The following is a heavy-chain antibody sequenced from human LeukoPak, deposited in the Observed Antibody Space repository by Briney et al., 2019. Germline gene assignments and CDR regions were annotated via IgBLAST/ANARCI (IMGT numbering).Heavy chain of an antibody. J-gene: IGHJ5*02. Sequence: PGGSLRLSCAASGFTFSSYAISWVRQAPGQGLEWMGRIIPILGIANYAQKFQGRVTITADKSTSTAYMELSSLRSEDTAVYYCARGGPIVVVVAATRDWFDPWGQGTLVTVSS. CDR3: ARGGPIVVVVAATRDWFDP. D-gene: IGHD2-15*01. CDR2: IIPILGIA. CDR1: GFTFSSYA. V-gene: IGHV1-69*04.